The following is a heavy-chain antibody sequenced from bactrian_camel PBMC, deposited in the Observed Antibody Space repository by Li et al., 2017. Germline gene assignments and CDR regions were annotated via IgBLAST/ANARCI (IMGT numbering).Heavy chain of an antibody. V-gene: IGHV3S53*01. J-gene: IGHJ4*01. CDR1: GHTSSTKC. CDR3: ATDPSAPPPCAVLAATRWLS. D-gene: IGHD3*01. CDR2: INVAGQI. Sequence: QVQLVESGGGLVQPGGSLRVSCAAFGHTSSTKCMGWYRQAPGNECELVSTINVAGQIYYADFVKGRFTISQDKAKNTMYLQMSSLKPEDTAVYYCATDPSAPPPCAVLAATRWLSGARGPRSPSP.